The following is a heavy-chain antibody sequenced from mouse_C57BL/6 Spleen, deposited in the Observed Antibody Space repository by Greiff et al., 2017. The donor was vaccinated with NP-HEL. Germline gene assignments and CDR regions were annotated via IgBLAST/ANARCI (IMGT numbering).Heavy chain of an antibody. Sequence: VQLQQSGPELVKPGASVKIPCKASGYTFTDYNMDWVKQSHGKSLEWIGDINPNNGGTIYNQKFKGKATLTVDKSSSTAYMELRSLTSEDTAVYYCARRGAVVATGYFDVWGTGTTVTVSS. V-gene: IGHV1-18*01. CDR1: GYTFTDYN. D-gene: IGHD1-1*01. CDR2: INPNNGGT. CDR3: ARRGAVVATGYFDV. J-gene: IGHJ1*03.